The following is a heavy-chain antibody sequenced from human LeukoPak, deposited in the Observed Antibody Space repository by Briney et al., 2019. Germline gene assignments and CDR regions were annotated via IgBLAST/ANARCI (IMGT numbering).Heavy chain of an antibody. CDR1: GYSFTAYW. J-gene: IGHJ4*02. CDR3: ARPAAGLGGFDY. D-gene: IGHD3-16*01. CDR2: IYPGDSAT. Sequence: GESLQISCRGSGYSFTAYWIAGVRQMPGKGLEGMATIYPGDSATTYSPSFQGQVTISADKSITTAYLQLSSLKASDTAMYYCARPAAGLGGFDYWGQGTLVTVSS. V-gene: IGHV5-51*01.